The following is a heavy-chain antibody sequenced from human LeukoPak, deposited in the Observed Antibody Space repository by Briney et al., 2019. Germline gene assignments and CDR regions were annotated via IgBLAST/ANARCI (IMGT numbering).Heavy chain of an antibody. CDR1: GFTFNSYS. V-gene: IGHV3-21*01. CDR2: ISSSSRYI. D-gene: IGHD6-13*01. CDR3: VGYESSWYIVDYFYGLDV. J-gene: IGHJ6*02. Sequence: GGSLRLSCAASGFTFNSYSMNWVRQAPGKGLEWVSHISSSSRYIYYADLVKGRFTISRDNAKNSLYLQMNNLRAEDTAVYFCVGYESSWYIVDYFYGLDVWGQGTTVTVSS.